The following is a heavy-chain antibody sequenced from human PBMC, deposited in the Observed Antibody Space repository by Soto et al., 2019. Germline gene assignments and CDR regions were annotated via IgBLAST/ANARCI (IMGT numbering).Heavy chain of an antibody. CDR2: IYYSGST. J-gene: IGHJ6*03. CDR1: GGSISRSSYY. D-gene: IGHD1-26*01. Sequence: SETLSLTCTVSGGSISRSSYYWVLIRQAPGKGLEWIGSIYYSGSTYYNPSLKSRVTISVDTSKNQFSLKLSSVTAADTAVYYCARRFGRLFYYYYYMDVWGKGTTVTVSS. V-gene: IGHV4-39*01. CDR3: ARRFGRLFYYYYYMDV.